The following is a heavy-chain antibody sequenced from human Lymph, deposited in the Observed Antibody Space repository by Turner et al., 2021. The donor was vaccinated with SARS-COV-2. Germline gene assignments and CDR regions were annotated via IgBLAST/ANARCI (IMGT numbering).Heavy chain of an antibody. Sequence: EVQLLESGGDLVQPGGSLRLSCAASGFTFSNYAMSWVPQAPGKGLEWVSDISGSGARTDYADSVKGRFTISRDNSKNTLFLQMNSLRADDTAIYYCAKSPLGEDYFDYWGQGTLVTVSS. J-gene: IGHJ4*02. D-gene: IGHD3-16*01. CDR3: AKSPLGEDYFDY. CDR2: ISGSGART. V-gene: IGHV3-23*01. CDR1: GFTFSNYA.